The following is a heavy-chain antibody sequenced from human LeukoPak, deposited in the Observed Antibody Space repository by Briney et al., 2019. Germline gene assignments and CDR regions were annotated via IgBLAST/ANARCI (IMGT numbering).Heavy chain of an antibody. D-gene: IGHD7-27*01. CDR3: ARQTGDKGIDY. V-gene: IGHV5-51*01. CDR1: GYSFSNYW. CDR2: INPGDSDT. Sequence: GESLKISCKGSGYSFSNYWIGWVRQMPGKGLEWMGVINPGDSDTRYSPSFQGQVTISADKSINTAYLQWSSLRASDTAIYYCARQTGDKGIDYWGQGTLVTVSS. J-gene: IGHJ4*02.